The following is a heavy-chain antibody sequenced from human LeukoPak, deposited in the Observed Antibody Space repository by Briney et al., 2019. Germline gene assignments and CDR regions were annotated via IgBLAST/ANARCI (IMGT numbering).Heavy chain of an antibody. CDR2: IKQDGSEK. Sequence: GGSLRLSCAASGFTFSSYAMSWVRQAPGKGLEWVANIKQDGSEKYYVDSVKGRFTISRDNAKNSLYLQMKSPRAEDTAVYYCARDLRPSYYDSSGYYYWGQGTLVTVSS. D-gene: IGHD3-22*01. J-gene: IGHJ4*02. V-gene: IGHV3-7*01. CDR3: ARDLRPSYYDSSGYYY. CDR1: GFTFSSYA.